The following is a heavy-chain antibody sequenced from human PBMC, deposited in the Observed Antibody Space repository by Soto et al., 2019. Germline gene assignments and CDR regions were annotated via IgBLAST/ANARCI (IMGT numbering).Heavy chain of an antibody. V-gene: IGHV5-10-1*01. J-gene: IGHJ4*02. D-gene: IGHD6-25*01. CDR3: ARRAWGGTYSSAWYFDY. CDR1: GYIFTSSW. CDR2: IDPSDSYT. Sequence: PGESLKISCKGSGYIFTSSWITWVRQMPGKGLEWLGTIDPSDSYTDYSPSFQGHVTISTDKSISTAYLQWSSLKASDTAMFYCARRAWGGTYSSAWYFDYWGQGTLVTVSS.